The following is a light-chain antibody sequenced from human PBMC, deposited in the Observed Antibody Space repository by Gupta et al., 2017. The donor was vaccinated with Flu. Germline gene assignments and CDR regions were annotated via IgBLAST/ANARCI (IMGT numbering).Light chain of an antibody. CDR1: NIDTKS. Sequence: YVLAQPPSVSVPPGQPARITCGGSNIDTKSVHWYQQKPGQAPVLVVYDDSDRPSGIPERFAGSNSENTATLIISRVEAGDEADYYCQVWDGNSDPWVFGGGTELTVL. CDR3: QVWDGNSDPWV. CDR2: DDS. V-gene: IGLV3-21*02. J-gene: IGLJ3*02.